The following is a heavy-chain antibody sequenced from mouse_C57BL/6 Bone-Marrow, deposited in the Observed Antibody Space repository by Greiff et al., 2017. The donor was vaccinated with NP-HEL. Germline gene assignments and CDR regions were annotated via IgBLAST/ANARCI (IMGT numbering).Heavy chain of an antibody. CDR2: INPGSGGT. J-gene: IGHJ4*01. D-gene: IGHD2-3*01. Sequence: QVQLQQSGAELVRPGTSVKVSCKASGYAFTNYLIEWVKQRPGQGLEWIGVINPGSGGTNYNEKFKGKATLTADKSSSTAYMQLSSLTSEDSAVYFCARPSFYDGYLYYYAMDYGGQGTSVTVSS. CDR3: ARPSFYDGYLYYYAMDY. V-gene: IGHV1-54*01. CDR1: GYAFTNYL.